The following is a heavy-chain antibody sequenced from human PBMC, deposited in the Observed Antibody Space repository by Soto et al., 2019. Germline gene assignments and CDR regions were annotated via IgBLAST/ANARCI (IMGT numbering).Heavy chain of an antibody. CDR3: AKGVTSPDY. Sequence: GGSLRLSCATSGFPFYVYGMTWVRQAPGKGLEWVSSITSNGNFLYYADAVRGRFTISRDNPKNTLYLQMNSLRAEDTAVYYCAKGVTSPDYWGQGTLVTVS. CDR1: GFPFYVYG. V-gene: IGHV3-21*01. CDR2: ITSNGNFL. J-gene: IGHJ4*02. D-gene: IGHD3-10*01.